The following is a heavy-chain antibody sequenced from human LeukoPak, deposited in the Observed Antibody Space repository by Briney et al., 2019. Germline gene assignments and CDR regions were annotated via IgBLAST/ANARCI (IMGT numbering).Heavy chain of an antibody. CDR2: ISYDGSNK. J-gene: IGHJ4*02. V-gene: IGHV3-30*18. Sequence: GGSLRLSCAASGFTFSSYGMHWVRQAPGKGLGWVAVISYDGSNKYYADSVKGRFTISRDNSKNTLYLQMNSLRAEDTAVYYCANSGVWSSGYYCGDYWGQGTLVTVSS. D-gene: IGHD3-22*01. CDR1: GFTFSSYG. CDR3: ANSGVWSSGYYCGDY.